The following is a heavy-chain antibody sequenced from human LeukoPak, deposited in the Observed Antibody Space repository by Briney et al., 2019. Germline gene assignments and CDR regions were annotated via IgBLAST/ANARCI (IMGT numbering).Heavy chain of an antibody. CDR2: IGGGDT. CDR3: VKARMPHCGTDCLES. Sequence: GGSLRLSCSASGFTFRNFAISWVRQAPGEGLEWVSSIGGGDTHYADSVKGRFTISRDNSKNTVYLQMNSLRAEDTAVYYCVKARMPHCGTDCLESWGQGTLVTVSS. J-gene: IGHJ4*02. V-gene: IGHV3-23*01. CDR1: GFTFRNFA. D-gene: IGHD2-21*02.